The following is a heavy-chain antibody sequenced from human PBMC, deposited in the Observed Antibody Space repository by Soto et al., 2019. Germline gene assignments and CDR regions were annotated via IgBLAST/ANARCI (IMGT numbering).Heavy chain of an antibody. V-gene: IGHV2-5*02. D-gene: IGHD3-3*01. CDR3: AHRVLRAVFGLVTTTAIYFDF. J-gene: IGHJ4*02. CDR2: IYWDDDK. CDR1: GFSLTTSGVG. Sequence: QITLNESGPTVVKPTETLTLTCTFSGFSLTTSGVGVGWVRQSPGKAPEWLAFIYWDDDKRYSTSLKSRLTITKDDSKNQVVLTMANVDTADTATYYCAHRVLRAVFGLVTTTAIYFDFWGQGTPVVVSS.